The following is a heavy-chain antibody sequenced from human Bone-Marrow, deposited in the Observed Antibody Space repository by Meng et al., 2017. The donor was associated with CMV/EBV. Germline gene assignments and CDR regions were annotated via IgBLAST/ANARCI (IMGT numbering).Heavy chain of an antibody. J-gene: IGHJ4*02. CDR1: GGTFNYYA. V-gene: IGHV1-69*10. CDR2: IIPILDIV. D-gene: IGHD6-6*01. CDR3: ARDQTDSTSSKDY. Sequence: SVKVSCKASGGTFNYYAINWVRQAPGQGLEWMGGIIPILDIVNYAQKFQGRVTITAETSRGTAYMELNSLRSEDTAVYYCARDQTDSTSSKDYWGQGTLVTVSS.